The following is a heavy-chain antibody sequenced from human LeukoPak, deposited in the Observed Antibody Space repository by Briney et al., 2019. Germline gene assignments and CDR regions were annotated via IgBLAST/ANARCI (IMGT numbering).Heavy chain of an antibody. Sequence: SETLSLTCTVSGGSISSDDYYWTWIRQPPGKGLEWIGEINHSGSTNYNPSLKSRVTISVDTSKNQFSLKLSSVTAADTAVYYCARVMDIVVVPAAIRAVWFDPWGQGTLVTVSS. CDR3: ARVMDIVVVPAAIRAVWFDP. J-gene: IGHJ5*02. D-gene: IGHD2-2*02. CDR2: INHSGST. V-gene: IGHV4-34*01. CDR1: GGSISSDDYY.